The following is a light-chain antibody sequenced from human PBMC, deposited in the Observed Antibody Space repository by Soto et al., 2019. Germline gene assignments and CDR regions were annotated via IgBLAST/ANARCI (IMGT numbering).Light chain of an antibody. CDR3: LQDYNYPLT. Sequence: DIQMTQSPSTLSASVGDRVTITCWASQSIRYWVAWYQHKPGKAPKLLIYDASTLESGVPTRFSGSGSGTEFTLTISSLHPEDFATYYCLQDYNYPLTFGGGTKVDIK. V-gene: IGKV1-5*01. J-gene: IGKJ4*01. CDR1: QSIRYW. CDR2: DAS.